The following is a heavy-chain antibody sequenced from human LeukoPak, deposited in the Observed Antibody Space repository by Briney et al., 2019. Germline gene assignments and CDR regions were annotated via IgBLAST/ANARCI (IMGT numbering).Heavy chain of an antibody. CDR2: IIPIFGTA. J-gene: IGHJ4*02. Sequence: SVKVSCKASGGTFSSYAISWVRQAPGQGLEWMGGIIPIFGTANYAQKFQGRVTITADESASTAYMELSSLRSEDTAVYYCASSPDYGGSYFDYWGQGTLVTVSS. CDR3: ASSPDYGGSYFDY. D-gene: IGHD4-23*01. CDR1: GGTFSSYA. V-gene: IGHV1-69*13.